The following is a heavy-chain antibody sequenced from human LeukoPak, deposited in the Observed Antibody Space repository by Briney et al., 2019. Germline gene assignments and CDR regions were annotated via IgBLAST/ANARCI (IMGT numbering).Heavy chain of an antibody. CDR3: ARLKDDVTKFDY. J-gene: IGHJ4*02. Sequence: PGGSLRLSCAASGFSFSTHAMNWVRQAPGKGLEWVASINQDVSRVHYVDSVKGRFTISRDNAKSSLFLQMTSLRVEDTAVYYCARLKDDVTKFDYWGQGTLVTVSS. CDR1: GFSFSTHA. V-gene: IGHV3-7*01. CDR2: INQDVSRV. D-gene: IGHD2-8*01.